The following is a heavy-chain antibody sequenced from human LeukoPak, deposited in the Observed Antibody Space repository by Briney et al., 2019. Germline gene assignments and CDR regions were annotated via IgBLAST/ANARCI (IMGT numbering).Heavy chain of an antibody. CDR2: IYSGGST. CDR1: GFTVSSNY. Sequence: GGSLRPSCAASGFTVSSNYMSWVRQAPGKGLEWVSVIYSGGSTYYADSVKGRFTISRDNSKNTLYLQMNSLRAEDTAVYYCARVSRQWLSIYWGQGTLVTVSS. J-gene: IGHJ4*02. V-gene: IGHV3-66*01. CDR3: ARVSRQWLSIY. D-gene: IGHD6-19*01.